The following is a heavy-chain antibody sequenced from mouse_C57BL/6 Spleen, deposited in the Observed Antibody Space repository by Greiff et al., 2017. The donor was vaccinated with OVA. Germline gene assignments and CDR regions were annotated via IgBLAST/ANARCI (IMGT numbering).Heavy chain of an antibody. J-gene: IGHJ2*01. CDR1: GYTFTSYW. CDR2: IDPSDSYT. Sequence: VQLQQPGAELVRPGTSVKLSCKASGYTFTSYWMHWVKQRPGQGLEWIGVIDPSDSYTNYNQKFKGKATLTVDTSSSTAYMQLSSLTSEDSAVYYCARSYDGYYGYFDYWGQGTTLTVSS. CDR3: ARSYDGYYGYFDY. D-gene: IGHD2-3*01. V-gene: IGHV1-59*01.